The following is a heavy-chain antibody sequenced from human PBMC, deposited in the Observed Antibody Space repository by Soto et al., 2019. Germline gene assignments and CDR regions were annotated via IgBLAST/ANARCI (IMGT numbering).Heavy chain of an antibody. CDR1: GFTFSSYA. CDR3: AKDWVLGMEWCFDL. V-gene: IGHV3-23*01. Sequence: GGSLRLSCAASGFTFSSYAMSWVRQAPGKGLEWVSAISGSGGSTYYADSVKGRFTISRDNSKNTLYLQMNSLRAEDTAVYYCAKDWVLGMEWCFDLWGRGTLVTVSA. CDR2: ISGSGGST. J-gene: IGHJ2*01. D-gene: IGHD7-27*01.